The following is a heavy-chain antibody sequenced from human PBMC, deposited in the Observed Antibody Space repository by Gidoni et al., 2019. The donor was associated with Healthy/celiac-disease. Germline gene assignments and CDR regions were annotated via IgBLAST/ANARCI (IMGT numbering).Heavy chain of an antibody. J-gene: IGHJ4*02. CDR2: INWNRGSI. Sequence: EVQLVESGGGWVQPGRSLSRSCAASGFTFDDYAIHWVRQATGKSLEWVSGINWNRGSIGYADSVKGRFTMSRDNAKNALYLQMHSLSAEDTALYYCAKGPGVDSWGQGTLVTVSS. D-gene: IGHD7-27*01. V-gene: IGHV3-9*01. CDR1: GFTFDDYA. CDR3: AKGPGVDS.